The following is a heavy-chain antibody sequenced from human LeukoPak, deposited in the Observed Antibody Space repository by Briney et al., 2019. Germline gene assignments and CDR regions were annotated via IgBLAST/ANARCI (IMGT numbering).Heavy chain of an antibody. CDR1: GGSFSGYY. CDR3: ARGVLWFDP. V-gene: IGHV4-34*01. J-gene: IGHJ5*02. Sequence: SETLSLTCAVYGGSFSGYYWSWIRQPPGKGLEWIGEINHSVSTNYNPSLKSRVTISVDTSKNQFSLKLSSVTAADTAVYYCARGVLWFDPWGQGTLVTVSS. CDR2: INHSVST. D-gene: IGHD4/OR15-4a*01.